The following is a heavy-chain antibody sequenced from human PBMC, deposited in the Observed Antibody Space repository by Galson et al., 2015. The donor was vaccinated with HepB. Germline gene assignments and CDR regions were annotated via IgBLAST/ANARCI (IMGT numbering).Heavy chain of an antibody. Sequence: SLRLSCAASVFNISNNYMRWVRQAPGKGLEWVSVIYKNGTTNYADSVKGRFTISRDTSKNTLYLQMNNLRGEDTAVYYCARDQGDDYVNYYYYYGMDVWGQGTTVTFSS. CDR3: ARDQGDDYVNYYYYYGMDV. D-gene: IGHD4-17*01. CDR2: IYKNGTT. CDR1: VFNISNNY. J-gene: IGHJ6*02. V-gene: IGHV3-66*03.